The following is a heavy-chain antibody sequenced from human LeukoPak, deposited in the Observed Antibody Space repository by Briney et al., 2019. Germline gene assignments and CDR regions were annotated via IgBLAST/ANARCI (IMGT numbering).Heavy chain of an antibody. J-gene: IGHJ4*02. CDR3: ARDKVRGYCSGGSCYGFGTYDY. CDR1: GFTFSSYG. V-gene: IGHV3-33*01. Sequence: GGSLRLSCAASGFTFSSYGMHWVRQAPGKGLEWVAVIWYDGSNKYYADSVKGRFTISRDNSKNTLYLQMNSLRAEDTAVYYCARDKVRGYCSGGSCYGFGTYDYWGQGTLVTVSS. D-gene: IGHD2-15*01. CDR2: IWYDGSNK.